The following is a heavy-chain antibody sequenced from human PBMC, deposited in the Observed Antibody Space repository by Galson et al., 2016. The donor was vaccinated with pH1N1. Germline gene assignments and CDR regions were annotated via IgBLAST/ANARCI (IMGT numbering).Heavy chain of an antibody. CDR3: ATKFKDVVFVPAAERQTHYNYGMDV. J-gene: IGHJ6*02. CDR1: GGAFSSYG. Sequence: SVNVSCKASGGAFSSYGVSWVRQAPGQGLEWMGGISPIFDMANYAPRFQGRVTITADTSTNTAYMKLSSLRSDDTAVYFCATKFKDVVFVPAAERQTHYNYGMDVWGHGTTVIVSS. V-gene: IGHV1-69*10. CDR2: ISPIFDMA. D-gene: IGHD2-2*01.